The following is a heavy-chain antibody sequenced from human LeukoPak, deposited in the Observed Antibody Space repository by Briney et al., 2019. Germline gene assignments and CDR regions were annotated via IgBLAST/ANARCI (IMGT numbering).Heavy chain of an antibody. Sequence: SGPTLVNPTPTLTLTCTFSGSSLRTSGVGVGWIRQPPGKALEWLALIYWNDDKRYSPSLKSRLTITKDTSKNQVVLTMANMDPVDTATYYCAHTLVADGFFDYWGQGTLVTVSS. CDR3: AHTLVADGFFDY. J-gene: IGHJ4*02. CDR2: IYWNDDK. V-gene: IGHV2-5*01. CDR1: GSSLRTSGVG. D-gene: IGHD6-13*01.